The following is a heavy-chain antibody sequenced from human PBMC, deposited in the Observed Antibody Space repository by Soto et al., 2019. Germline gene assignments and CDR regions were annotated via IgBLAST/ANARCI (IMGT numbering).Heavy chain of an antibody. J-gene: IGHJ4*02. CDR2: IYYSGST. Sequence: PSETLSLTCTVSGGSISSGRYYWSWIRQHPGKGLEWIGYIYYSGSTYYNPSLKSRVTISGDTSKNQFSLKLSSVTAADTAVYYCARAYYDSSGYRLDYWGQGTLVTVSS. D-gene: IGHD3-22*01. CDR1: GGSISSGRYY. CDR3: ARAYYDSSGYRLDY. V-gene: IGHV4-31*03.